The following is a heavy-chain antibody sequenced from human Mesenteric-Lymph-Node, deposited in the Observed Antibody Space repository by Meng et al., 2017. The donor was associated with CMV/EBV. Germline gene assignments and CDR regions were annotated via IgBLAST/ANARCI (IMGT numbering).Heavy chain of an antibody. J-gene: IGHJ4*02. CDR3: AHKCPGYLSGWDQGVFDY. CDR2: IYSDDDK. V-gene: IGHV2-5*02. D-gene: IGHD6-19*01. CDR1: SFSGGGVA. Sequence: SFSGGGVAVAWIRQTPRKALEWLALIYSDDDKRYSPSLANRLTITKDTSKNQVVLTMTNMDPVDTATYFCAHKCPGYLSGWDQGVFDYWGQGALVTVSS.